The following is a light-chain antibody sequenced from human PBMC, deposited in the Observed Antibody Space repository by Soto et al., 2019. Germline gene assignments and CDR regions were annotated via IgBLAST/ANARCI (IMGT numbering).Light chain of an antibody. V-gene: IGLV1-44*01. CDR1: SSNIGTYT. Sequence: QAVLTQPPSASGTPGQRVTISCSGSSSNIGTYTVNWYQQVPGTAPKLLIYSNNQRPSGVPDRFSGSKSGTSASLAISGLQSEDEADYYCAAWDASLNGVIFGGGTKLTVL. CDR3: AAWDASLNGVI. CDR2: SNN. J-gene: IGLJ2*01.